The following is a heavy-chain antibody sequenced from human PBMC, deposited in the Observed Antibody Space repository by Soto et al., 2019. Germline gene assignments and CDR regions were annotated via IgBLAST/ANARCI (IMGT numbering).Heavy chain of an antibody. CDR3: ASVRAPRRHYYYGMDV. CDR1: GGSISSGGYY. J-gene: IGHJ6*02. D-gene: IGHD3-16*02. V-gene: IGHV4-31*03. CDR2: IYYSGST. Sequence: PSETLSLTCTVSGGSISSGGYYWSWIRQHPGKGLEWIGYIYYSGSTYYNPSLKSRVTISVDTSKNQFSLKLSSVTAADTAVYYCASVRAPRRHYYYGMDVWGQGTTVTVYS.